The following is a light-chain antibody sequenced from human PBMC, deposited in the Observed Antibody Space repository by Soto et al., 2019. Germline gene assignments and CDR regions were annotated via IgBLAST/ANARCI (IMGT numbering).Light chain of an antibody. CDR1: GAGYD. CDR2: GNN. J-gene: IGLJ3*02. V-gene: IGLV1-40*01. Sequence: QSVLTQPPSVSGAPGQRVTISCIGAGYDVHWYQQLPGTAPKVLIYGNNNRPSGVPDRFSGSKSGTSASLASTGLQAEDEVDYYCQFYESSLSGWVFGGGTKVTVL. CDR3: QFYESSLSGWV.